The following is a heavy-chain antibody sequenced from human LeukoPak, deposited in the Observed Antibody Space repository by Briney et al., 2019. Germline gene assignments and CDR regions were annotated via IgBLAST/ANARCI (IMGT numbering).Heavy chain of an antibody. V-gene: IGHV1-3*03. Sequence: ASVKVSCKASGYTFTSYVMHWVRQAPGQRLEWMGWINAGNGNTKYSQEFQGRVTITRDTSASTAYMELSSLRSEDMAVYYCARVLDRAAAGPVYYMDVWGKGTTVTVSS. J-gene: IGHJ6*03. D-gene: IGHD6-13*01. CDR2: INAGNGNT. CDR3: ARVLDRAAAGPVYYMDV. CDR1: GYTFTSYV.